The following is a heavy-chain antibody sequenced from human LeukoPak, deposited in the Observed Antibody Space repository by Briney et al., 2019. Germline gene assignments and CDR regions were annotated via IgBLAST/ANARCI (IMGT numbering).Heavy chain of an antibody. D-gene: IGHD2-2*01. J-gene: IGHJ6*02. Sequence: ASVKVSCKASVGTFSSYAISWVRQAPGQGLEWMGGIIPIFGTANYAQKFQGRVTITADESTSTAYMELSSLRSEDTAVYYCASGTVVPAARGYYYGMDVWGQGTTVTVSS. CDR2: IIPIFGTA. CDR1: VGTFSSYA. V-gene: IGHV1-69*13. CDR3: ASGTVVPAARGYYYGMDV.